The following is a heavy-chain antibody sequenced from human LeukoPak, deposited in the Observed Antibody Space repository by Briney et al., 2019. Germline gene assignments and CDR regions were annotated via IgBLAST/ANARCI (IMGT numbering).Heavy chain of an antibody. J-gene: IGHJ4*01. D-gene: IGHD6-13*01. Sequence: GRSLRLSCAASGFTFSSYAMHWVRQAPGKGLEWVALISNDGNTKYYADSVKGRFTISRDNSKNTLYLQLNSLRAEDTALYHCARDHGYSSSWYAVDFWGQGTLVTVSS. CDR2: ISNDGNTK. CDR3: ARDHGYSSSWYAVDF. V-gene: IGHV3-30-3*01. CDR1: GFTFSSYA.